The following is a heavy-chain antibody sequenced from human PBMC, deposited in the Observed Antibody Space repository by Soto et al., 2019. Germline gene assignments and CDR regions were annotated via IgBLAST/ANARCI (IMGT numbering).Heavy chain of an antibody. CDR1: GGSISSYY. V-gene: IGHV4-4*07. J-gene: IGHJ6*02. D-gene: IGHD3-3*01. CDR2: IYTSGST. Sequence: PSETLSLTCTVSGGSISSYYWSWIRQPAGKGLEWIGRIYTSGSTNYNPSLKSRVTMSVDTSKNQFSLKLSSVTAADTAVYYCAREWITIFGVANEDYYYYGMDVWGQGTTVTVSS. CDR3: AREWITIFGVANEDYYYYGMDV.